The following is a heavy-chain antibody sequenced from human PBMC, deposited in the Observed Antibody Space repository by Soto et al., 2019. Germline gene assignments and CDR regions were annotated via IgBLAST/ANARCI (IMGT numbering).Heavy chain of an antibody. Sequence: GGSLRRSCSASGFSFSDHYMDWFRQAPGKWLEWLGRIRNKANGYTTAYAASVRGRISISRDDSKNSLFLQVTTLKIEDTAVYFCPKQATNDTWDMLHSDSWGQGNLVNVSS. CDR3: PKQATNDTWDMLHSDS. CDR2: IRNKANGYTT. D-gene: IGHD1-1*01. CDR1: GFSFSDHY. V-gene: IGHV3-72*01. J-gene: IGHJ4*02.